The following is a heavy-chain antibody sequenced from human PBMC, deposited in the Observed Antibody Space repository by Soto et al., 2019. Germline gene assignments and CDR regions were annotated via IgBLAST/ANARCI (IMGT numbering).Heavy chain of an antibody. CDR2: ISYDGSNK. D-gene: IGHD4-17*01. CDR3: ARGDYSTPYYFDY. Sequence: GGSLRLSCAASGFTFSSYAMHWVRQAPGKGLEWVAVISYDGSNKYYADSVKGRFTISRDNSKNTLYLQMNSLRAEDTAVYYCARGDYSTPYYFDYWGQGTLVTVSS. CDR1: GFTFSSYA. J-gene: IGHJ4*02. V-gene: IGHV3-30-3*01.